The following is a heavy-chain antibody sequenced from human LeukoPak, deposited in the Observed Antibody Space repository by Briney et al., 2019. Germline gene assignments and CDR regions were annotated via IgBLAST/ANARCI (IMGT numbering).Heavy chain of an antibody. J-gene: IGHJ4*02. V-gene: IGHV3-73*01. Sequence: GGSLRLSCAASGFTFSGSVMHWVRQASGKGLEWVGRIRNKANSYATAYTASVKGRFTIFRDDSKNTAYLQMNSLRAEDTAVYYCAKDLIGPVTRGLFDYWGQGTLVTVSS. D-gene: IGHD4-17*01. CDR2: IRNKANSYAT. CDR3: AKDLIGPVTRGLFDY. CDR1: GFTFSGSV.